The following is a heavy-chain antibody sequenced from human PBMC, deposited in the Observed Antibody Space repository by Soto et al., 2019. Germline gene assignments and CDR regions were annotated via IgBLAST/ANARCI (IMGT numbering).Heavy chain of an antibody. CDR2: ISSTTNYI. V-gene: IGHV3-21*06. CDR3: ARESEDLTSNFDY. J-gene: IGHJ4*02. CDR1: GFTFTRYS. Sequence: PGGSMRLSCAASGFTFTRYSMNWVRQAPGKGLEWVSSISSTTNYIYYGDSMKGRFTISRDNAKNSLYLEMNSLRAEDTAVYYCARESEDLTSNFDYWGQGTLVTVSS.